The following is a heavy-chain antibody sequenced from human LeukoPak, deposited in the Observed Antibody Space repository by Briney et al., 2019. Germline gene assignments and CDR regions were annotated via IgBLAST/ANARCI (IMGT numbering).Heavy chain of an antibody. CDR3: ARDGELGTTVTTIDY. Sequence: VASVTVSCKASGYTFTGYYMHWVRQAPGQGLEWMGWINPNSGGTNYAQKFQGRVTMTRDTSISTAYMELSRLRSDDTAVYYCARDGELGTTVTTIDYWGQGTLVTVSS. D-gene: IGHD4-17*01. V-gene: IGHV1-2*02. CDR2: INPNSGGT. J-gene: IGHJ4*02. CDR1: GYTFTGYY.